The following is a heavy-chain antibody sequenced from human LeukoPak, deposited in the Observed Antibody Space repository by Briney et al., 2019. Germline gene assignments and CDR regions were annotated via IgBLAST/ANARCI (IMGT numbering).Heavy chain of an antibody. CDR2: IDPNSGGT. V-gene: IGHV1-2*02. CDR3: AREREGLAYFDF. Sequence: ASVRVSCKASGYTFTGKFIHWVRQAPGRGLEWMGWIDPNSGGTDYAQKFQGRVTMTRDTSTTTAYMDLSRLISDDTAVYYCAREREGLAYFDFWGQGPLATVSS. D-gene: IGHD3/OR15-3a*01. J-gene: IGHJ4*02. CDR1: GYTFTGKF.